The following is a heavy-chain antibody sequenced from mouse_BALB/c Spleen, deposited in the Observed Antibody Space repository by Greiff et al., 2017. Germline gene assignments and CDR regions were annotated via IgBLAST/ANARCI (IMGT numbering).Heavy chain of an antibody. CDR2: ISSGGST. CDR1: GFTFSSYA. CDR3: ARGDYDFDY. J-gene: IGHJ2*01. D-gene: IGHD2-4*01. V-gene: IGHV5-6-5*01. Sequence: EVKLVESGGGLVQPGGSRKLSCAASGFTFSSYAMSWVRQTPEKRLEWVASISSGGSTYYPDSVKGRFTISRDNARNILYLQMSSLRSEDTAMYYCARGDYDFDYWGQGTTLTVSS.